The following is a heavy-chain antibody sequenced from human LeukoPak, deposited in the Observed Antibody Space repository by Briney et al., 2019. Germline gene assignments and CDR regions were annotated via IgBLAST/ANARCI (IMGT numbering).Heavy chain of an antibody. J-gene: IGHJ4*02. CDR2: IYYSGST. Sequence: SETLSLTCTVSGGSISSYYWSWIRQPPGKGLEWIGYIYYSGSTNYNPSLKSRVAISVDTSKNQFSLKLSSVSAADTAVYYRARDPHPYSSGGENYFDYWGQGTLVTVSS. CDR1: GGSISSYY. V-gene: IGHV4-59*01. D-gene: IGHD6-19*01. CDR3: ARDPHPYSSGGENYFDY.